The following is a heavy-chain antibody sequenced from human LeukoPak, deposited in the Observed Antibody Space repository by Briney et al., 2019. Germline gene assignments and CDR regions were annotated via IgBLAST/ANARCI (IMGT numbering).Heavy chain of an antibody. J-gene: IGHJ6*04. V-gene: IGHV3-7*01. Sequence: GGSLRLSCEASRLTFSTSWMSWVRQAPGKGLEWVASIKQDGSQKYYVDSVKGRFTISRDNAKNSLYLQMNSLRAEDTAVYYCAELGITMIGGVWGKGTTVTLSS. D-gene: IGHD3-10*02. CDR2: IKQDGSQK. CDR3: AELGITMIGGV. CDR1: RLTFSTSW.